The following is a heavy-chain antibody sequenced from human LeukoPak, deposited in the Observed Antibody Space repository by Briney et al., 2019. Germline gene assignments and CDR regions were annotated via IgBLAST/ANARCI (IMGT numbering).Heavy chain of an antibody. J-gene: IGHJ4*02. CDR1: GFTFSDYY. V-gene: IGHV3-11*04. CDR3: ARAEMATIVVLDY. D-gene: IGHD5-24*01. CDR2: ISSSGTII. Sequence: PGGSLRLSCAASGFTFSDYYMSWIRQAPGKGLEWVSYISSSGTIIYYADSVKGRFTISRDNAKNSLYLQMNSLRAEDTAVYYCARAEMATIVVLDYWGQGTLVTVSS.